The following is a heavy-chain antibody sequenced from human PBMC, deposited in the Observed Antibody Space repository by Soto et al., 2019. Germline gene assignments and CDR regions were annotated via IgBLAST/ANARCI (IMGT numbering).Heavy chain of an antibody. CDR2: ISAYNGNT. J-gene: IGHJ3*02. V-gene: IGHV1-18*01. Sequence: ASVKVSCKASGYTFTSYGISWVRQAPGQGLEWMGWISAYNGNTNYAQKLQGRVTMTTDTSTSTAYMELGSLRSDDTAVYYCAIQLRFLEWLSHETFDIWGQGTMVTVSS. CDR3: AIQLRFLEWLSHETFDI. D-gene: IGHD3-3*01. CDR1: GYTFTSYG.